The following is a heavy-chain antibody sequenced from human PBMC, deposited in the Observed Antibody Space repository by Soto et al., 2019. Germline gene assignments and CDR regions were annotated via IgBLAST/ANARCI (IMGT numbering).Heavy chain of an antibody. Sequence: EVQLVESGGNLVQPGGSLRLSCAASGFTFNTYSMNWVRQAPGRGLEWVSYISSSSSSIYYADSVKGRFTISRDNARNSLYLQMTSLRAEDTAVYYCARPPYVYSSWGAPTSFDSWGQGTLVTVSS. CDR1: GFTFNTYS. J-gene: IGHJ4*02. D-gene: IGHD4-4*01. V-gene: IGHV3-48*01. CDR2: ISSSSSSI. CDR3: ARPPYVYSSWGAPTSFDS.